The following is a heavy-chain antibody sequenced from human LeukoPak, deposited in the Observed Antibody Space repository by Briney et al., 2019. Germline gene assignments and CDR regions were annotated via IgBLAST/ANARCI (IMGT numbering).Heavy chain of an antibody. CDR1: GGSISSYY. CDR3: ARVTASRHYYYYMDV. J-gene: IGHJ6*03. D-gene: IGHD6-6*01. Sequence: SETLSLTCIVSGGSISSYYWSWIRQPAGKGLEWIGRIYTSGSTNYNPSLKSRVTISVDTSKNQFSLKLSSVTAADTAVYYCARVTASRHYYYYMDVWGKGTTVTVSS. CDR2: IYTSGST. V-gene: IGHV4-4*07.